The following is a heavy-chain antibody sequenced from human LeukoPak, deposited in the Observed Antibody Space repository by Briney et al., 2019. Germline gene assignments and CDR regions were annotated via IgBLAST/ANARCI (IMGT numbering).Heavy chain of an antibody. Sequence: ASVTVSCKASGYTFTSYGISWVRQAPGQGLEWMGWISAYNGNTNYAQNLQGRVTMTTDTSTSTAYMELRSLRSDDTAVYYCARAWGHSGSYRGDYWSQGTLVTVSP. CDR1: GYTFTSYG. D-gene: IGHD1-26*01. J-gene: IGHJ4*02. V-gene: IGHV1-18*01. CDR3: ARAWGHSGSYRGDY. CDR2: ISAYNGNT.